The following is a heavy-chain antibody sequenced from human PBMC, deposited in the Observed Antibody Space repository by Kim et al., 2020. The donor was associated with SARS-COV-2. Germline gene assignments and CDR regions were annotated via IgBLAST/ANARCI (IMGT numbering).Heavy chain of an antibody. J-gene: IGHJ5*02. CDR3: AREIGSSGFAGYLDP. D-gene: IGHD5-12*01. Sequence: AGSGKGRFSIARDNSKNPLYLQMNSLRLEDTAMYYCAREIGSSGFAGYLDPWGQGTLVTVAS. V-gene: IGHV3-30*01.